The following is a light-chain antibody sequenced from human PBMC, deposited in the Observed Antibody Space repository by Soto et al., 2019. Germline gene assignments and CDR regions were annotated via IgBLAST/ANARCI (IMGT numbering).Light chain of an antibody. Sequence: EFVLTQSPGTLSLPPGERATLSCRASQTVRNNYLAWYQQKPGQAPRLLIYGASSRATGIPDRSSGSGSGTDFTLTISDVQPEDFALYYCHQRQSWPRTFGQGTKVDI. CDR2: GAS. V-gene: IGKV3-20*01. CDR3: HQRQSWPRT. J-gene: IGKJ1*01. CDR1: QTVRNNY.